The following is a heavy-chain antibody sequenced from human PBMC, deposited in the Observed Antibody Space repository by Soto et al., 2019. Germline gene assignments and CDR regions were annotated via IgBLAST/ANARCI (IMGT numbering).Heavy chain of an antibody. J-gene: IGHJ6*02. D-gene: IGHD2-2*01. Sequence: GASVKVSCKASGYTFTSYGISWVRQAPGQGLEWMGWISAYNGNTNYAQKLQGRVTMTTDTSTSTAYMELRSLRSDDTAVYYCARGGYCSSTSCRDYYYYGMDVWGQGTTVTVSS. CDR3: ARGGYCSSTSCRDYYYYGMDV. CDR2: ISAYNGNT. CDR1: GYTFTSYG. V-gene: IGHV1-18*04.